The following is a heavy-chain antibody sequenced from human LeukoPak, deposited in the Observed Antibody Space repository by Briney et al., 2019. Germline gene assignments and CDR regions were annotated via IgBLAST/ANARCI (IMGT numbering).Heavy chain of an antibody. CDR2: IDWNGGST. D-gene: IGHD3-10*01. J-gene: IGHJ4*02. CDR3: ARKSASGNYPLDY. CDR1: GFTFDDYG. V-gene: IGHV3-20*04. Sequence: GGSLRLSCTASGFTFDDYGMSWVRQAPGKGLEWVSNIDWNGGSTGYADSVKGRFTISRDNGRNTVFLQMSSLRAEDTALYYCARKSASGNYPLDYWGQGTLVTVSS.